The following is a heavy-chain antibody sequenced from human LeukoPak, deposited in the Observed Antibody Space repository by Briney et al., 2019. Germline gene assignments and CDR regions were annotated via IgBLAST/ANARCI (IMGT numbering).Heavy chain of an antibody. V-gene: IGHV3-7*01. CDR1: GFTFSSYS. CDR3: ARDGDDDILTGYGY. CDR2: IKQDGSEK. J-gene: IGHJ4*02. D-gene: IGHD3-9*01. Sequence: PGGSLRLPCAASGFTFSSYSMSWVRQASGKGLGWVANIKQDGSEKYYVDSVKGRFTISRDNAKNSLYLQMNSLRAEDTAVYYCARDGDDDILTGYGYWGQGTLVTVSS.